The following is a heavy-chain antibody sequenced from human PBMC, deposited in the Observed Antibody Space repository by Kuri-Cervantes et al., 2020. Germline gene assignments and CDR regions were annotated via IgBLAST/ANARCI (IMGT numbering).Heavy chain of an antibody. V-gene: IGHV3-21*03. Sequence: LSLTCAVSGYSISSGYYWGWIRQPPGKGLEWVSSISSSSSYIYNAESVKGRFTISRDNAKNSLYLQMNSLRDEDTAVYYCARWAGAAIWGAFDIWGQGTMVTVSS. J-gene: IGHJ3*02. CDR1: GYSISSGYY. CDR2: ISSSSSYI. D-gene: IGHD3-16*01. CDR3: ARWAGAAIWGAFDI.